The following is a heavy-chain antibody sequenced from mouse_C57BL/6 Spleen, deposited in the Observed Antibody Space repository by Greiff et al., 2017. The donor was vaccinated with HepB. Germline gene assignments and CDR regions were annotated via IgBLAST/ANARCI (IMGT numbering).Heavy chain of an antibody. D-gene: IGHD1-1*01. CDR3: AREVTTVVRGYFDV. J-gene: IGHJ1*03. CDR1: GYTFTDYY. Sequence: EVQLQQSGPELVKPGASVKISCKASGYTFTDYYMNWVKQSHGKSLEWIGDINPNNGGTSYNQKFKGKATLTVDKSSSTAYMELRSLTSEDSAVYYCAREVTTVVRGYFDVWGTGTTVTVSS. CDR2: INPNNGGT. V-gene: IGHV1-26*01.